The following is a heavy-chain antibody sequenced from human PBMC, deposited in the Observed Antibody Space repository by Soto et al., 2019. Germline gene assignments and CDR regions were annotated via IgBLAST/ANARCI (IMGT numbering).Heavy chain of an antibody. D-gene: IGHD3-9*01. CDR1: RYIFTNYW. V-gene: IGHV5-51*01. CDR2: TFPADSDT. J-gene: IGHJ4*02. Sequence: PGVSMKISCKGSRYIFTNYWIACVRQMPGKGLELMGITFPADSDTRYNPSFQGQVTISADRSISTAYLQWSSMKASDTAMYYCARHPNYDLLTGYPNGYYFDHWGQGTLVTVSS. CDR3: ARHPNYDLLTGYPNGYYFDH.